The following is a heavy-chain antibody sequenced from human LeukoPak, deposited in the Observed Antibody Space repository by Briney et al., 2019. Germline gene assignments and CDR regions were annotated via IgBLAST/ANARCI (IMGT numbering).Heavy chain of an antibody. V-gene: IGHV6-1*01. CDR3: ARDIRMLNWFDP. D-gene: IGHD2-8*01. Sequence: SQTLSLTCGISGDSVSSNDAAWNWIRQSPSRDPEWLGRTYYRSQWYNDYAVSVKSRITIKPDTSKNQFSLQLNSVTPDDTAIYFCARDIRMLNWFDPWGQGTLVIVSS. CDR2: TYYRSQWYN. J-gene: IGHJ5*02. CDR1: GDSVSSNDAA.